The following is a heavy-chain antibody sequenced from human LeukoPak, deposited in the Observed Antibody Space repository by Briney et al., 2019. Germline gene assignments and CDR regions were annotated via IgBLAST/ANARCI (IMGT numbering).Heavy chain of an antibody. V-gene: IGHV4-39*01. D-gene: IGHD6-19*01. CDR1: GGSISSSSYY. J-gene: IGHJ4*02. CDR3: ARTIAVSGHLFDY. CDR2: IYYSGST. Sequence: SETLSLTCTVSGGSISSSSYYWGWIRQPPGKGLEWIGSIYYSGSTYYNPSLKSRVTISVDKSKNQFSLKVSSVTAADTAVYYCARTIAVSGHLFDYWGQGTLVTVSS.